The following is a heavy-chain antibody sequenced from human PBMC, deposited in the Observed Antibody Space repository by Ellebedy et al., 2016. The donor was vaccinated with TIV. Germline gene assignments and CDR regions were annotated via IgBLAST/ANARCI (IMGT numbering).Heavy chain of an antibody. D-gene: IGHD3-10*01. CDR2: IFPGDSST. CDR1: GHSFTPFW. CDR3: ARAYLKGVRGVRSSIEF. J-gene: IGHJ4*02. Sequence: GESLKISCKDSGHSFTPFWIGCVRLMPGTGLEWMGIIFPGDSSTRYSPYFQGQVTISADKSIGTAYRQWSSLKAADTAMYYWARAYLKGVRGVRSSIEFWGQGTLVTVSS. V-gene: IGHV5-51*01.